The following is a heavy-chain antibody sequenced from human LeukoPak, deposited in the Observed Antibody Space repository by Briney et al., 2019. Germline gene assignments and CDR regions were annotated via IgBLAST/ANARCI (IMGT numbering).Heavy chain of an antibody. V-gene: IGHV1-2*02. J-gene: IGHJ4*02. CDR2: INPKGGGT. CDR3: ARERPSITLVRGVVNDFDY. D-gene: IGHD3-10*01. Sequence: ASVKVSCKASAYTFTAYYMHWVRQAPGQGLEWMGWINPKGGGTHYAQKFQGRVTMTRDTSISTAYMELSRLRSDDTAVYYCARERPSITLVRGVVNDFDYWGQGTLVTVSS. CDR1: AYTFTAYY.